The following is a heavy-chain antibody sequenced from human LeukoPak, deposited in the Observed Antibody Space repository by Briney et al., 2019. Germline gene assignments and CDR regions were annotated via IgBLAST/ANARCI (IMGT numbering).Heavy chain of an antibody. CDR2: ISGSGGST. Sequence: GGSLRLSCAASGFTFSSYAMSWVRQAPGKGLEWVSAISGSGGSTYYADSVKGRFTISRDNSKNTLYLQMDSLRAEDTAVYYCAKAPRSSWPPEEFDPWGQGTLVAVSS. D-gene: IGHD6-13*01. CDR1: GFTFSSYA. J-gene: IGHJ5*02. CDR3: AKAPRSSWPPEEFDP. V-gene: IGHV3-23*01.